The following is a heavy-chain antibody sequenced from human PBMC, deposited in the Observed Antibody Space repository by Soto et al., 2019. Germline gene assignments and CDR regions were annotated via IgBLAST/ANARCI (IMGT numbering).Heavy chain of an antibody. D-gene: IGHD5-18*01. J-gene: IGHJ4*02. CDR2: IYYSGST. CDR1: AGSIISYY. CDR3: ARAVVDTAMVYFDY. V-gene: IGHV4-59*01. Sequence: SETLSLTCIVSAGSIISYYWSCIRQPPGKGLEWVGYIYYSGSTNYNPSLKSRVTISVDTSKNQFSLKLSPVTAADTAVYYCARAVVDTAMVYFDYWGQGTLVTVSS.